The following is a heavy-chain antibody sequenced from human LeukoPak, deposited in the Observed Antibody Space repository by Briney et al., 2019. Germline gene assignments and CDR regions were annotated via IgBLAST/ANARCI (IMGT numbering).Heavy chain of an antibody. V-gene: IGHV1-69*04. CDR3: AKFRVTRSPHLYYDFWSGSDY. D-gene: IGHD3-3*01. CDR2: IIPILGIA. J-gene: IGHJ4*02. Sequence: ASVKVSCKASGGTFSSYAISWVRQAPGQGLEWMGRIIPILGIANYAQKFQGRVTITADKSTSTAYMELSSLRAEDTAVYYCAKFRVTRSPHLYYDFWSGSDYWGQGTLVTVSS. CDR1: GGTFSSYA.